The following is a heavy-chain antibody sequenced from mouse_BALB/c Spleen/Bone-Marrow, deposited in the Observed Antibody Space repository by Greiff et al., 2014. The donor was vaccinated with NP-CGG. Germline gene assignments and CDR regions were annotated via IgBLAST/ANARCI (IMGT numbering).Heavy chain of an antibody. CDR1: GYTFTEST. CDR3: ARRDYGPAWFTY. J-gene: IGHJ3*01. D-gene: IGHD1-1*01. Sequence: EVHLVESGPELVKPGASVKISCKTSGYTFTESTINWVKQSHGKSLEWIGGINPNNGATGYNQKFKGKATLTVDKSSSTAYLELRSLTSDDSAVYYCARRDYGPAWFTYWGQGTLVTVSA. CDR2: INPNNGAT. V-gene: IGHV1-18*01.